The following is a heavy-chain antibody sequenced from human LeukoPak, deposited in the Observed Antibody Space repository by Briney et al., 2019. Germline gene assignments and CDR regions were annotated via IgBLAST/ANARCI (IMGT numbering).Heavy chain of an antibody. CDR1: GFTFSSYW. Sequence: GGSLRLSCAASGFTFSSYWMHWVRQAPGKGLVWVSRINSDGSSTSYADSVKGRFTISRDNARNSLYLQMNSLTAEDTAVYYCARDPYSGAYGNTYYYYMDVWGKGTTVTISS. D-gene: IGHD1-26*01. CDR2: INSDGSST. J-gene: IGHJ6*03. V-gene: IGHV3-74*01. CDR3: ARDPYSGAYGNTYYYYMDV.